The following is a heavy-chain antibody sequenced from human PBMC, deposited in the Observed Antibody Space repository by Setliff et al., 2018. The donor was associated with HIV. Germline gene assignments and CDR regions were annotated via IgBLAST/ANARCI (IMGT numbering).Heavy chain of an antibody. CDR1: GLSMSYNY. CDR3: ASEKTAWSVSESFYEY. D-gene: IGHD3-3*01. CDR2: VYYSGST. V-gene: IGHV4-59*01. J-gene: IGHJ4*02. Sequence: PSETLSLTCTVSGLSMSYNYWTWSRQSPGKGLEWIGYVYYSGSTRYNPSLKSRVTIPVNTSKKKFSLKLTSMTATDTAVYYCASEKTAWSVSESFYEYWGQGVPVTVSS.